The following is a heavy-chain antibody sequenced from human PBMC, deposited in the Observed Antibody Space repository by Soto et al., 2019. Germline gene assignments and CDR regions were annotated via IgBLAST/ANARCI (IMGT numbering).Heavy chain of an antibody. D-gene: IGHD3-10*01. CDR2: ISYDGSNK. CDR1: GFTFSSYA. V-gene: IGHV3-30-3*02. CDR3: AKKVDSGSGSQYFDY. J-gene: IGHJ4*02. Sequence: GESLKISCAASGFTFSSYAMHWVRQAPGKGLEWVAVISYDGSNKYYADSVKGRFTISRDNSKNTLYLQMNSLRAEDTAIYYCAKKVDSGSGSQYFDYWGQGTLVTVSS.